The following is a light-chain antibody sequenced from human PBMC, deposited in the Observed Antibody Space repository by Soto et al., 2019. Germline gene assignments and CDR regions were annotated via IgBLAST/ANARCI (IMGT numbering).Light chain of an antibody. Sequence: QSVLTNPASVSGAALQSLTIFCTGTSSDVGGYNFVSWYQQHPGKAPKLMIYDVRNRPSGVSNRFSGSKSVNTASLTISGLQAEDEADYYCSSYTSISTYVFGTGAKV. CDR3: SSYTSISTYV. CDR2: DVR. V-gene: IGLV2-14*01. CDR1: SSDVGGYNF. J-gene: IGLJ1*01.